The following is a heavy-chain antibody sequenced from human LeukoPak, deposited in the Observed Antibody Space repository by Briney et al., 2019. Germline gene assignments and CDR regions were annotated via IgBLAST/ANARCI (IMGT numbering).Heavy chain of an antibody. CDR1: GFTFSSYA. CDR3: ARGGRVVVAAIGWFDP. J-gene: IGHJ5*02. D-gene: IGHD2-15*01. CDR2: ISYDGSNK. Sequence: PGGSLRLSCAASGFTFSSYAMHWVRQAPGKGLEWVAVISYDGSNKHYADSVKGRFTISRDNSKNTLYLQMNSLRAEDTAVYYCARGGRVVVAAIGWFDPWGQGTLVTVSS. V-gene: IGHV3-30*01.